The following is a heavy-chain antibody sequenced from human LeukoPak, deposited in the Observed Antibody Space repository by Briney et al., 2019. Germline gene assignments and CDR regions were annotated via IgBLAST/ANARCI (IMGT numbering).Heavy chain of an antibody. D-gene: IGHD6-19*01. J-gene: IGHJ3*02. CDR2: INPNSADT. V-gene: IGHV1-2*02. CDR1: GYSFTDYY. CDR3: ARGMFSSGWYDAFDI. Sequence: ASVKVSCKASGYSFTDYYLHWVRQAPGQGLQWMGWINPNSADTNYAQNFQGRVTMTRDMSINTAYMEMSRLTADDTAVYYCARGMFSSGWYDAFDIWGQGSPVTVSS.